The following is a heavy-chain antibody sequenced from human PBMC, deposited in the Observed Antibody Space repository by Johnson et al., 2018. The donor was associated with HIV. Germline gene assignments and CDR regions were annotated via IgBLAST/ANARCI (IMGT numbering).Heavy chain of an antibody. Sequence: QEQLVESGGGVVQPGRSLRLSCAASGFTFSSYAMHWVRQAPGKGLEWVAAISFDGGAIYYADTVEGGLTISRDNSRDTLSLQMNSLRVEDTALYYCARDRILTGYDAFDIWGQGTMVTVSS. CDR1: GFTFSSYA. J-gene: IGHJ3*02. V-gene: IGHV3-30-3*01. CDR2: ISFDGGAI. D-gene: IGHD3-9*01. CDR3: ARDRILTGYDAFDI.